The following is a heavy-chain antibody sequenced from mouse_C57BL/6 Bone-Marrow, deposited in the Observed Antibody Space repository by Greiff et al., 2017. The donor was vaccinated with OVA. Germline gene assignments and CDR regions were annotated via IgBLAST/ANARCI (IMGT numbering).Heavy chain of an antibody. J-gene: IGHJ4*01. Sequence: VQLQQSGAELMKPGASVKLSCKATGYTFTGYWIEWVKQRPGHGLEWIGEILPGSGSTNYNEKFKGKATFTADTSSNTAYMQLSSLTTEDSAIYYCARSPPYYYGSSYEAMDCWGQGTSVTVSS. CDR3: ARSPPYYYGSSYEAMDC. CDR1: GYTFTGYW. D-gene: IGHD1-1*01. V-gene: IGHV1-9*01. CDR2: ILPGSGST.